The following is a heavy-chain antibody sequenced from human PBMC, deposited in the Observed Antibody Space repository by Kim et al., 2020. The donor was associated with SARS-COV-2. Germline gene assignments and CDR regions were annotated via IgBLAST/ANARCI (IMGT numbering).Heavy chain of an antibody. D-gene: IGHD6-19*01. CDR2: IIPILGIA. V-gene: IGHV1-69*04. Sequence: SVKVSCKASGGTFSSYAISWVRQAPGQGLEWMGRIIPILGIANYAQKFQGRVTITADKSTSTAYMELSSLRSEDTAVYYCARDLWGGWSLRYYYGMDVWGQGTTVTVSS. J-gene: IGHJ6*02. CDR1: GGTFSSYA. CDR3: ARDLWGGWSLRYYYGMDV.